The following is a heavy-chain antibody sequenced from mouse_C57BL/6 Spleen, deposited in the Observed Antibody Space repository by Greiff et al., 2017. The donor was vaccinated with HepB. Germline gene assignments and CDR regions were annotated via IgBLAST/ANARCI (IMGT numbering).Heavy chain of an antibody. V-gene: IGHV5-4*01. CDR3: ARDDYGSSYGFDY. D-gene: IGHD1-1*01. CDR1: GFTFSSYA. J-gene: IGHJ2*01. Sequence: EVQVVESGGGLVKPGGSLKLSCAASGFTFSSYAMSWVRQTPEKRLEWVATISDGGSYTYYPDNVKGRFTISRDKAKNNLYLQMSHLKSEDTAMYYCARDDYGSSYGFDYWGQGTTLTVSS. CDR2: ISDGGSYT.